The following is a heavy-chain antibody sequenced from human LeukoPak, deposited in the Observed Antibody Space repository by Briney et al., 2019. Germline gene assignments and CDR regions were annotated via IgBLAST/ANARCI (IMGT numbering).Heavy chain of an antibody. CDR2: ISANGGNS. CDR1: GFTFSDSA. V-gene: IGHV3-23*01. Sequence: GGSLRLSCEASGFTFSDSAMSWVRQASGRGLEWVSLISANGGNSYYADSVKGRFTVSRDSSKNTLHLQKNSLRAEDTAVYYCARDIELSCWGQGTLVTVSS. J-gene: IGHJ4*02. CDR3: ARDIELSC. D-gene: IGHD1-26*01.